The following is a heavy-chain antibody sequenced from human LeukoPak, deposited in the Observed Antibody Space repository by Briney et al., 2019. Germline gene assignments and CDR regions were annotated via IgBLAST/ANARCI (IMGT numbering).Heavy chain of an antibody. V-gene: IGHV1-2*02. CDR1: GNTFTGYY. Sequence: ASVKVSCKASGNTFTGYYIHWVRQAPGQGLEWMGWIIPNSGDTHYQRNFQGRVTLARDMSITTAYMELSRLKSDDTAVYYCARQEGAGSWTTFDSWGQGTLVTVYS. CDR2: IIPNSGDT. J-gene: IGHJ4*02. D-gene: IGHD6-13*01. CDR3: ARQEGAGSWTTFDS.